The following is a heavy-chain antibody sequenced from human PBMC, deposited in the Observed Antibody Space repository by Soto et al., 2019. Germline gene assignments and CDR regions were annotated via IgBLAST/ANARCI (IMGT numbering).Heavy chain of an antibody. V-gene: IGHV5-51*01. CDR2: IYPGDSDT. J-gene: IGHJ6*03. CDR1: GYSFTSYW. CDR3: ALGYDFWSGYPRGDYYYMDV. D-gene: IGHD3-3*01. Sequence: GESLKISCKGSGYSFTSYWIGWVRQMPGKGLEWMGIIYPGDSDTRYSPSFQGQVTISADKSISTAYLQWSSLKASDTAMYYCALGYDFWSGYPRGDYYYMDVWGKGTTVTVSS.